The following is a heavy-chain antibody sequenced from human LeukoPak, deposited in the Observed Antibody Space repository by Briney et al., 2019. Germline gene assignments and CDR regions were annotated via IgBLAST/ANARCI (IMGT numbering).Heavy chain of an antibody. CDR1: GGSISSYY. J-gene: IGHJ4*02. CDR2: IYYSGST. Sequence: SETLSLTCTVSGGSISSYYWSWIQQPPGKGLEWIGYIYYSGSTNYNPSLKSRVTISVDTSKNQFSLKLSSVTAADTAVYYCARHSAARFDYWGQGTLVTVSS. V-gene: IGHV4-59*08. D-gene: IGHD6-6*01. CDR3: ARHSAARFDY.